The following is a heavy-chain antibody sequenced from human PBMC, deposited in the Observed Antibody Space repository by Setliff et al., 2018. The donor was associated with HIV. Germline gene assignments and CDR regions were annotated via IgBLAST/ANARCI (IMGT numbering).Heavy chain of an antibody. Sequence: SVKVSCKASGGTFRSHEISWVRQAPGQGLEWMGGIVPILNTGNYAPKFQGRVTITADESTTTAYMELSSLRSEDTAVYYCAREDIAVASAFDIWGQGTMVTVS. V-gene: IGHV1-69*13. CDR1: GGTFRSHE. J-gene: IGHJ3*02. CDR2: IVPILNTG. CDR3: AREDIAVASAFDI. D-gene: IGHD6-19*01.